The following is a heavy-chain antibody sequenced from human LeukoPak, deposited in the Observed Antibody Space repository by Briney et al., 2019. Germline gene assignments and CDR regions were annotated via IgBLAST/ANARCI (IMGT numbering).Heavy chain of an antibody. J-gene: IGHJ4*02. CDR3: ARDGERTVTFDY. V-gene: IGHV1-69*13. CDR1: GGTFTSYA. CDR2: IIPIFGTA. D-gene: IGHD4-11*01. Sequence: GPSVKVSCKASGGTFTSYAISWVPQAPGQGLEWMGGIIPIFGTANYAQKFQGRVTITADESTSTAYMELSSLRAEDTAVYCCARDGERTVTFDYSGQGTLVTVSS.